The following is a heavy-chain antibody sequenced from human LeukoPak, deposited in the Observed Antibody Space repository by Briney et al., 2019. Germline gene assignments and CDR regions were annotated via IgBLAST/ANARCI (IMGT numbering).Heavy chain of an antibody. Sequence: QTGGSLRLSCAASGFTVSSNYMSWVRQAPGKGLDWVSVIYSGGSTYYADSAKGRFTISRDNSKNTLYLQMNSLRAEDTAVYYCARGHDYDSSVAYWGQGTLVTVSS. CDR3: ARGHDYDSSVAY. V-gene: IGHV3-66*01. CDR1: GFTVSSNY. J-gene: IGHJ4*02. D-gene: IGHD3-22*01. CDR2: IYSGGST.